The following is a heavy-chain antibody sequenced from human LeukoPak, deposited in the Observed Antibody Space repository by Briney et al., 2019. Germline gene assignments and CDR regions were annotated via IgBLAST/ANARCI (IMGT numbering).Heavy chain of an antibody. D-gene: IGHD2-15*01. Sequence: GGSLRLSCAASGFTFSSYWMYWVRQAPGKGLVWVSRINSDGSSASYADSVKGRFTISRDNSKNTLYLQMNSLRPEDTAVYYCARDLHCSGGSCYSGLHYWGQGTLVTVSS. CDR2: INSDGSSA. V-gene: IGHV3-74*01. CDR1: GFTFSSYW. J-gene: IGHJ4*02. CDR3: ARDLHCSGGSCYSGLHY.